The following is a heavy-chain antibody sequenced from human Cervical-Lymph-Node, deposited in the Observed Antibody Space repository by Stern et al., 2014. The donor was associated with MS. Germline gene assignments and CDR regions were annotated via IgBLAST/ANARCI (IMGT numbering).Heavy chain of an antibody. CDR1: GGNFRVLA. V-gene: IGHV1-69*06. CDR3: ALLSYNSGPES. J-gene: IGHJ5*02. D-gene: IGHD1-1*01. Sequence: QVQLVQSGAEVKKPESSVKVSCQASGGNFRVLAISWVRQAPGQRPEWMGGIIPILETATYAQKCQGRVTITADRSTSRVHMEMTSLRGEDTAVFYCALLSYNSGPESWGQGTLVTVSS. CDR2: IIPILETA.